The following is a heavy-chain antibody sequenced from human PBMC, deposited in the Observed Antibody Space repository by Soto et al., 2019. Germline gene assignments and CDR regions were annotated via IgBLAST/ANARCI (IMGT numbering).Heavy chain of an antibody. Sequence: GASVKVSCKASGYSFTGYFTQWVRQAPGQGLEWMGWINLNSGGTNYAQKFQGRVTMTRDTSISTAYMELSRLRSDDTAVYYRANGCDIARVYHVMDDWGQATKVPVS. D-gene: IGHD5-18*01. J-gene: IGHJ6*02. CDR3: ANGCDIARVYHVMDD. V-gene: IGHV1-2*02. CDR1: GYSFTGYF. CDR2: INLNSGGT.